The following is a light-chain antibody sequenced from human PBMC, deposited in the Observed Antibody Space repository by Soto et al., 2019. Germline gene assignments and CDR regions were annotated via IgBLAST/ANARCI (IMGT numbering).Light chain of an antibody. CDR1: QSVKSSY. Sequence: EIVLTQSPGTLSLSPGERATLPCRASQSVKSSYLAWYQHKPGQAPRLLIYGTSSRATGIPDRFSGSGSGTDSTLTISRLEPEDFAVYYCQQYGSSITFGQGTRLETK. J-gene: IGKJ5*01. V-gene: IGKV3-20*01. CDR3: QQYGSSIT. CDR2: GTS.